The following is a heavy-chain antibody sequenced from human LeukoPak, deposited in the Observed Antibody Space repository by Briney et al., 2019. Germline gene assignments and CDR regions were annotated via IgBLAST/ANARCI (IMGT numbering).Heavy chain of an antibody. CDR3: ASVTPPYSSGWYYFDY. D-gene: IGHD6-19*01. CDR1: GGSISSGNW. CDR2: IYHSGST. J-gene: IGHJ4*02. V-gene: IGHV4-4*02. Sequence: SETLSLTCAVSGGSISSGNWWSWVRQPPGKGLEWSGEIYHSGSTNYNPSLKSRVTISVDKSKTHFSLKLRSVTAADTAVYYCASVTPPYSSGWYYFDYWGQGTLVTVSS.